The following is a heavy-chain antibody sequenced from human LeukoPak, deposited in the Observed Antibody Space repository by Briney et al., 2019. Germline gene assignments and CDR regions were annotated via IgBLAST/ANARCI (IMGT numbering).Heavy chain of an antibody. CDR2: INPKSGGT. CDR1: GYTFTGHY. Sequence: ASVKVSCKASGYTFTGHYTHWVRQAPGQGLEWMGWINPKSGGTKYAQKFQGRVTMTRDTSISTAYMEVSSLSSDDTAVYHCARGGTTTSSPGDCWGQGTLVTVSS. D-gene: IGHD1-26*01. V-gene: IGHV1-2*02. CDR3: ARGGTTTSSPGDC. J-gene: IGHJ4*02.